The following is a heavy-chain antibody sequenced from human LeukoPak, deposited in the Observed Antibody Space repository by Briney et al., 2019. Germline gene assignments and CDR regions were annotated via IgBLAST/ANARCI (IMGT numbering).Heavy chain of an antibody. CDR2: IYYGGNT. V-gene: IGHV4-39*02. J-gene: IGHJ5*02. D-gene: IGHD2-15*01. CDR3: ARALGYCSGGSCTRGYNWFDP. Sequence: PSETLSLTCTVSGGSISSRDYYWGWIRQPPGKGLEWIGSIYYGGNTYYNPALKRRVTISVDTSMTHFSLKLSFVTTADTAVYYCARALGYCSGGSCTRGYNWFDPWGQGTLVTVPS. CDR1: GGSISSRDYY.